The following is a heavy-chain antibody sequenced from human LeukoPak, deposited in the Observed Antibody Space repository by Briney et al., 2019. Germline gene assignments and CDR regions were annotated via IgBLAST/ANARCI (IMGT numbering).Heavy chain of an antibody. CDR1: GGSISSYY. V-gene: IGHV4-4*09. D-gene: IGHD6-19*01. CDR2: IYTSGST. J-gene: IGHJ6*03. Sequence: PSETLSLTCTVSGGSISSYYWSWIRQPPGKGLEWIGYIYTSGSTNYNPSLKSRVTISVDTSKNQFSLKLSSVTAADTAVYYCASSPGYSSGWPHYYYYMDVWGKGTTVTVSS. CDR3: ASSPGYSSGWPHYYYYMDV.